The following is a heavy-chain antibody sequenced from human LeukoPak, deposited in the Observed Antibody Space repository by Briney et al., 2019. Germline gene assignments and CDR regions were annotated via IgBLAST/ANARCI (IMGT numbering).Heavy chain of an antibody. D-gene: IGHD3-10*01. Sequence: SVKVSCKASGGTFSSYAISWVRQAPGEGLEWMGRIIPILGIANYAQKFLGRVTITADKSTSTAYMELSSLSSEHTAVYYCASLTGGPYYYYGMDVWGQGTTVTVSS. J-gene: IGHJ6*02. CDR1: GGTFSSYA. V-gene: IGHV1-69*04. CDR3: ASLTGGPYYYYGMDV. CDR2: IIPILGIA.